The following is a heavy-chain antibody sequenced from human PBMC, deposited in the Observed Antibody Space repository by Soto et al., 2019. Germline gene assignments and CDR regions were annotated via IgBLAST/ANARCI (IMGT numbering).Heavy chain of an antibody. D-gene: IGHD3-3*01. CDR2: MYWDDDK. CDR1: GFSLTTSGVG. V-gene: IGHV2-5*02. J-gene: IGHJ4*02. CDR3: AHRVRRTVFGLVTTTAIYFDF. Sequence: QITLNESGPTVVRPTETLTLTCRFSGFSLTTSGVGVGWIRQSPGKAPEWLALMYWDDDKRFSASLKSRLTMTTDTCKTQEVLTVSDLEPTDTATYYCAHRVRRTVFGLVTTTAIYFDFWGQGTPVAVSS.